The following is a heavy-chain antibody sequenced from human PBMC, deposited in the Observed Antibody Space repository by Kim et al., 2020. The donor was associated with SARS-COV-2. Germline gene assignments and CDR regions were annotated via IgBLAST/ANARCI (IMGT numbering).Heavy chain of an antibody. V-gene: IGHV4-61*01. CDR2: IYYSGST. D-gene: IGHD6-13*01. J-gene: IGHJ6*02. CDR3: ARKTNLASSSWYWGNYYGMDV. Sequence: SETLSLTCTVSGGSVSSGSYYWSWIRQPPGKGLEWIGYIYYSGSTNYNPSLKSRVTISVDTSKNQFSLKLSSVTAADTAVYYCARKTNLASSSWYWGNYYGMDVWGQGTTVTVSS. CDR1: GGSVSSGSYY.